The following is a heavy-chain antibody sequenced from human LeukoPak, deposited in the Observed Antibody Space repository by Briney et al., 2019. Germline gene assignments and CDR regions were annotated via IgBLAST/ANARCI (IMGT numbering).Heavy chain of an antibody. V-gene: IGHV3-11*01. J-gene: IGHJ5*02. D-gene: IGHD2-15*01. Sequence: GGSLRLSCAASGFTFSDYYMSWIRQAPGKGLQWVSYISSSGSTIYYADSVKGRFTISRDNAKNSLYLQMNSLRAEDTAVYYCARTHCSGASCYLGWFDPWGQGTLVTVSS. CDR1: GFTFSDYY. CDR3: ARTHCSGASCYLGWFDP. CDR2: ISSSGSTI.